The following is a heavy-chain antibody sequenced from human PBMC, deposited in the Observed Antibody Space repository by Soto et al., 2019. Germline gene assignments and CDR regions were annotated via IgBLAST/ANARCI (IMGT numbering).Heavy chain of an antibody. D-gene: IGHD3-22*01. V-gene: IGHV4-39*01. Sequence: SETLSLTCTVSGGSIDRSNYYWDWIRQPPGKGLEWIGTTYYNGNAYYNTSLKSRITMSVDTSKNQFSLKLISVTAADMAVFYCARHFVAVVIKGWGYWGQGTLVTVS. CDR1: GGSIDRSNYY. J-gene: IGHJ4*02. CDR2: TYYNGNA. CDR3: ARHFVAVVIKGWGY.